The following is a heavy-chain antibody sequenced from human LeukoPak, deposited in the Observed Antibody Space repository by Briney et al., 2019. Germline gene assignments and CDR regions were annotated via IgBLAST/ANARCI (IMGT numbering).Heavy chain of an antibody. CDR3: AKHDSFIPF. J-gene: IGHJ4*02. Sequence: PGGSLRLSCGASGFTFSDYAMSWVRQAPGKGLEWVSGISDSGRSSYYTDSVKGRCTISRDNSKNTVSLQINNPRTEDPAVYFCAKHDSFIPFWGQGTLVTVPS. V-gene: IGHV3-23*01. CDR2: ISDSGRSS. CDR1: GFTFSDYA. D-gene: IGHD3-16*02.